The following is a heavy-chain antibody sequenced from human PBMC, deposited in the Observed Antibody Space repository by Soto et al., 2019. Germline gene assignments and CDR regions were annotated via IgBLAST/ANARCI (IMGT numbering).Heavy chain of an antibody. CDR2: ISYDGRNK. D-gene: IGHD3-10*01. V-gene: IGHV3-30*04. Sequence: GGSLRLSCAASGFTFSNYAMHWVRQAPGKGLEWVAVISYDGRNKYYADSVRGRFTISRDNSKNTLYLQVNSLRADDTAVYYCARNGSGNYYHFDYWGQGTLVTVSS. CDR1: GFTFSNYA. J-gene: IGHJ4*02. CDR3: ARNGSGNYYHFDY.